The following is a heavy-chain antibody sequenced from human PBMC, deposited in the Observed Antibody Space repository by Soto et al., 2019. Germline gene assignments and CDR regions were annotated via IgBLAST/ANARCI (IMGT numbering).Heavy chain of an antibody. D-gene: IGHD2-2*01. J-gene: IGHJ4*02. CDR2: IWYDGKNK. V-gene: IGHV3-33*01. CDR3: ASRSPALDY. CDR1: GFSFSTYG. Sequence: PGGSLRLSCAASGFSFSTYGMHWVRQAPGKGLEWVAVIWYDGKNKYYADSVKGRFTISRDNSKNTLYLQMNSLRAEDTALYYCASRSPALDYWGQGTLVTVSS.